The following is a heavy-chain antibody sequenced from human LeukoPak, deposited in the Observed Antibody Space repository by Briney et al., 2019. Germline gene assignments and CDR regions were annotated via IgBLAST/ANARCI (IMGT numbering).Heavy chain of an antibody. CDR3: AKDISYRKWLLRICLDY. CDR1: GFTFSSYA. CDR2: ISASGGTT. Sequence: PGGSLRLSCAASGFTFSSYAMTWVRQAPGKGLEWVSAISASGGTTYYADSVKGRFTISRDNSKNTLYLQMNSLRAEDTAVYYCAKDISYRKWLLRICLDYWGQGTLVTVSS. V-gene: IGHV3-23*01. J-gene: IGHJ4*02. D-gene: IGHD3-22*01.